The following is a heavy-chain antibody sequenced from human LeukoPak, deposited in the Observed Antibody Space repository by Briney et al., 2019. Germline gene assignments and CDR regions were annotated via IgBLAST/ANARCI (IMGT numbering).Heavy chain of an antibody. Sequence: SVTVSCKASGGTFSSYAISWVRQAPGQGLEWMGGIIPIFGTANYAQKFQGRVTITTDESTSTAYMELSSLRSEDTAVYYCARGGVVRFGELNRWGQGTLVTVSS. J-gene: IGHJ4*02. D-gene: IGHD3-10*01. CDR2: IIPIFGTA. CDR1: GGTFSSYA. CDR3: ARGGVVRFGELNR. V-gene: IGHV1-69*05.